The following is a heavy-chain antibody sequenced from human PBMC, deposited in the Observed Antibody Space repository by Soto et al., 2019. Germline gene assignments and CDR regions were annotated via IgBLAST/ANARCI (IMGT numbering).Heavy chain of an antibody. J-gene: IGHJ4*02. CDR1: GYTFTSYD. Sequence: QVQLVQSGAEVKKPGASVKVSCKASGYTFTSYDINWVRQATGQGLEWMGWMNPNSGNTGYAQKFQGRVTMTRNTSISTAYRELSSLRSEETAGYYCARESGVVVITGGFEYWGQGNLVTVSS. V-gene: IGHV1-8*01. D-gene: IGHD3-22*01. CDR3: ARESGVVVITGGFEY. CDR2: MNPNSGNT.